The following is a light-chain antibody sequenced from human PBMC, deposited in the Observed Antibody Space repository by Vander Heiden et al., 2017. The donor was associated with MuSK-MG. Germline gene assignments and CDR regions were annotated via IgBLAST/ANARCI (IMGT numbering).Light chain of an antibody. CDR1: QGISSY. CDR3: QQLNNSPIT. V-gene: IGKV1-9*01. Sequence: DIHLTQSPSSLSTSVGDRVTITCRASQGISSYLAWYQQKPGKAPKLLIYTASNLQSGVPSRFSGSGSGTDFTLTIRSLQPKDFATYYCQQLNNSPITFGGGTKVEI. CDR2: TAS. J-gene: IGKJ4*01.